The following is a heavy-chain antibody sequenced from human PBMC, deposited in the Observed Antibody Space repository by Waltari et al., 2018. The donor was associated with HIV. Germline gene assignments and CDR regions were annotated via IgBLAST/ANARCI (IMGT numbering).Heavy chain of an antibody. J-gene: IGHJ4*02. CDR2: IYHRGST. CDR1: GGSISSSNW. CDR3: ARVSHSHYYDTSGHPGFDY. V-gene: IGHV4-4*02. Sequence: QVQLQESGPGLVKPSGTLSLTCAVSGGSISSSNWWSWVRQPPGKGLEWIGEIYHRGSTNYNPARKSRVTIAVDKSKNQFSLKLSSVTAADTAVYSCARVSHSHYYDTSGHPGFDYWGQGTLVTVSS. D-gene: IGHD3-22*01.